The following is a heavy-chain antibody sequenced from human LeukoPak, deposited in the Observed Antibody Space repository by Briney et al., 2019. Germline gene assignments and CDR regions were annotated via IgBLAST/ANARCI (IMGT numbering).Heavy chain of an antibody. CDR1: GFTFSSYS. Sequence: GGSLRLSCAASGFTFSSYSMNWVRQAPGKGLEWVSSISSSSSYIYYADSVKGRFTISRDNAKNSPYLQMNSLRAEDTAVYYCARDPRGERELYYYYGMDVWGKGTTVTVSS. J-gene: IGHJ6*04. D-gene: IGHD1-26*01. V-gene: IGHV3-21*01. CDR2: ISSSSSYI. CDR3: ARDPRGERELYYYYGMDV.